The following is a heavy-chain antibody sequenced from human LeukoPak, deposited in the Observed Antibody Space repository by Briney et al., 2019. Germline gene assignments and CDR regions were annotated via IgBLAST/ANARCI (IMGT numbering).Heavy chain of an antibody. Sequence: SATLSLTCTVSGGSISSSSHYWGWIRQPPGKGLEWIGSIYYSGSTYYNPSLKSRVTISVDTSKNQFSLKLSSVTAADTAVYYCAYNWNYGSYYYYMDVWGKGTTVTVSS. D-gene: IGHD1-7*01. CDR1: GGSISSSSHY. CDR2: IYYSGST. CDR3: AYNWNYGSYYYYMDV. J-gene: IGHJ6*03. V-gene: IGHV4-39*01.